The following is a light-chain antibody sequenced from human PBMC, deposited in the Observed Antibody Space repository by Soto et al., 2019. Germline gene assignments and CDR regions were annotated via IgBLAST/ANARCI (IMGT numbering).Light chain of an antibody. Sequence: EIVLTQSPGTLSLSPGERATLSCRASQSVPSDWLAWYRHKPGQAPRLLIYGASSRATGVTDRVSGSGSGTYFTLTINRLEPEDFAVYYCQQYGNFPYTFGQGTKLEIK. J-gene: IGKJ2*01. CDR2: GAS. V-gene: IGKV3-20*01. CDR1: QSVPSDW. CDR3: QQYGNFPYT.